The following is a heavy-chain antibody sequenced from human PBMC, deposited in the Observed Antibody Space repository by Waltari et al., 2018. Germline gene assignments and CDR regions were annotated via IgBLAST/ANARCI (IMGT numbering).Heavy chain of an antibody. CDR2: TVPGYSDT. Sequence: EVQLVQSGAEVKKPGESLKIAGKDSGYSFTSYWLGGVRQVPGKGLEWIGITVPGYSDTRYSPSFQGQVTISADKSISTAYLQWSSLKASDTAMYYCARHSRSSTTLWFDPWGQGTLVTVSS. CDR3: ARHSRSSTTLWFDP. V-gene: IGHV5-51*01. J-gene: IGHJ5*02. CDR1: GYSFTSYW. D-gene: IGHD2-2*01.